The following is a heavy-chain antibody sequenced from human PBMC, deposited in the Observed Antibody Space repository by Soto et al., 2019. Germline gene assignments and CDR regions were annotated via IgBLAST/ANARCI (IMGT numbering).Heavy chain of an antibody. D-gene: IGHD3-10*01. J-gene: IGHJ6*02. CDR2: NIPIFGTA. Sequence: QVQLVQSGAEVKKPGSSVKVSCKASGGTFSSYAISWVRQAPGQGLEWMGGNIPIFGTANYAQKFQGRVTITADESTSTAYMELSSLRSEDTAVYYCARGSYYGSGSYHAGMDVWGQGTTVTVSS. V-gene: IGHV1-69*12. CDR1: GGTFSSYA. CDR3: ARGSYYGSGSYHAGMDV.